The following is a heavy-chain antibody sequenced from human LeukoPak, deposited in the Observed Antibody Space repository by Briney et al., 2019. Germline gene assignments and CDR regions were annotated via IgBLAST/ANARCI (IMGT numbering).Heavy chain of an antibody. J-gene: IGHJ1*01. CDR1: GFTFSSYW. V-gene: IGHV3-74*01. Sequence: GGSLRLSCAASGFTFSSYWMHWVRQAPGQGPVWVSRIKRDGTTTTYADSVRGRFTISRDNAKNILYLQMNSLRAEDTAVYYCTRGQYYSDSRGFSLPDYFHQWGQGSLVTVSS. CDR3: TRGQYYSDSRGFSLPDYFHQ. D-gene: IGHD3-22*01. CDR2: IKRDGTTT.